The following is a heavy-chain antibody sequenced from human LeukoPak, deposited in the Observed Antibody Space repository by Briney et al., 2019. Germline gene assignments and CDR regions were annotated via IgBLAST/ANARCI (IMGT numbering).Heavy chain of an antibody. CDR3: TTEGKGEATTA. CDR1: GFTFSNAW. Sequence: AGGSLRLSCAASGFTFSNAWMSWVRQAPGKGLEWVGHINTKTDGGTADYAAPVKGRFIISRDDSKNTLHLQMNNLKTEDTAVYYCTTEGKGEATTAWGQGTLVTVSS. D-gene: IGHD1-26*01. V-gene: IGHV3-15*01. J-gene: IGHJ4*02. CDR2: INTKTDGGTA.